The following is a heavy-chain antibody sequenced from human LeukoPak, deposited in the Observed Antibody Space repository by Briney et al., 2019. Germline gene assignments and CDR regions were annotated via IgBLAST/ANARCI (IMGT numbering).Heavy chain of an antibody. CDR2: INGSGGST. CDR1: GFTFSSYA. J-gene: IGHJ4*02. CDR3: ASAKGSSIAARPVY. Sequence: PGGSLRVSCAASGFTFSSYAMSWVRQAPGKGLEWVSAINGSGGSTYYADSVKGRFTISRDNSKYTLYLQMNSLRAEDTAVYYCASAKGSSIAARPVYWGQGTLVTVSS. V-gene: IGHV3-23*01. D-gene: IGHD6-6*01.